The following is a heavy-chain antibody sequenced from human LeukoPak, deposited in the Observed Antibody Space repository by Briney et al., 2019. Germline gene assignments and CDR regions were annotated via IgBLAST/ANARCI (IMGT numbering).Heavy chain of an antibody. CDR3: TRVENIGMDV. J-gene: IGHJ6*02. CDR1: GFSFSSYE. Sequence: PGGSLRLSCAASGFSFSSYEMNWVRQAPGKGLEWVSYISTSVTTIYYAASVEGRFTISRDNAKNSLYLQMNSLRAEDTAVYYCTRVENIGMDVWAKGPRSPSP. V-gene: IGHV3-48*03. D-gene: IGHD1/OR15-1a*01. CDR2: ISTSVTTI.